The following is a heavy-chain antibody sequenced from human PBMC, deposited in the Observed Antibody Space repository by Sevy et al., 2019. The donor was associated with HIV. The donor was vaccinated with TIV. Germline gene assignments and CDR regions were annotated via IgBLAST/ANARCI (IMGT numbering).Heavy chain of an antibody. CDR2: IWFDGSNT. V-gene: IGHV3-33*01. CDR1: GFTFSSYG. CDR3: ARDLEFYDSGDYGPAFMPDY. J-gene: IGHJ4*02. Sequence: GGSLRLSRAASGFTFSSYGMHWVRQGPGKGLEWVAVIWFDGSNTYYADSVKGRFTISRDIAKNTLHLQMNSLRAEDTAVYYCARDLEFYDSGDYGPAFMPDYWGQGTLVTVSS. D-gene: IGHD4-17*01.